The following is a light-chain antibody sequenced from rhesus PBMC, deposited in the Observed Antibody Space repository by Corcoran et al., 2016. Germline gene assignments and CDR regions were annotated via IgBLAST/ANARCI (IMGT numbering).Light chain of an antibody. CDR2: EVS. J-gene: IGKJ4*01. CDR1: QSLLDSEDGNTY. Sequence: DIVMTQTPLSLPVTPGEPASISCRSSQSLLDSEDGNTYLDWYLQKPGQSPQLLIYEVSNRASGVPDRFSGSGSDTDFTLKISRVEAECVGVHYCMQALEFPLAFGGGTKVEIK. CDR3: MQALEFPLA. V-gene: IGKV2-104*02.